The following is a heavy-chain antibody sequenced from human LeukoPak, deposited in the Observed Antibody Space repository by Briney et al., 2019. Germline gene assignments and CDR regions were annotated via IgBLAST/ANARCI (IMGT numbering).Heavy chain of an antibody. CDR2: INHSGST. D-gene: IGHD6-6*01. V-gene: IGHV4-34*01. CDR3: ARERTTVAARIFDY. CDR1: GGSFSGYY. J-gene: IGHJ4*02. Sequence: SETLSLTCAVYGGSFSGYYWSWIRQPPGKGLEWIGEINHSGSTNYNPSLKSRVTISVDTSKNQFSLKLSSVTAADTAVYYCARERTTVAARIFDYWGQGTLATVSS.